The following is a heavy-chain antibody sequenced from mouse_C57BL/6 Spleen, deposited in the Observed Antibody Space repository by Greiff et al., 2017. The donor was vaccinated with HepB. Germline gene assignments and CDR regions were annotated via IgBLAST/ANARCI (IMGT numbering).Heavy chain of an antibody. Sequence: VQLQQSGAELVRPGASVKLSCTASGFNIKDDYMHWVKQRPEQGLEWIGWIDPENGDTEYASKFQGKATITADTSANTAYLQLSSLTSEDTAVYYCTTSDNWDGTYWGQGTLVTVSA. V-gene: IGHV14-4*01. D-gene: IGHD4-1*01. CDR3: TTSDNWDGTY. CDR2: IDPENGDT. CDR1: GFNIKDDY. J-gene: IGHJ3*01.